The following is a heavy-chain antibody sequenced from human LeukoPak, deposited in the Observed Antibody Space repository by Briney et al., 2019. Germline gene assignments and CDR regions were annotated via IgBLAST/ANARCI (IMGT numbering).Heavy chain of an antibody. J-gene: IGHJ4*02. CDR2: ISYDGSNK. Sequence: GGSLRLSCAASGFTFSSYGMHWVRQAPGKGLEWVAVISYDGSNKYYADSVKGRFTISRDNSKNTLYLQMNSLRAEDTAVYYCAKLDSSGQNFDYWGQGTLVTVSS. D-gene: IGHD3-22*01. CDR1: GFTFSSYG. CDR3: AKLDSSGQNFDY. V-gene: IGHV3-30*18.